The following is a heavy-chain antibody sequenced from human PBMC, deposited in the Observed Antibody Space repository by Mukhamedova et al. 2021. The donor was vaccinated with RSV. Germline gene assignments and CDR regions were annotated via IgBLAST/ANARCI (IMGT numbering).Heavy chain of an antibody. J-gene: IGHJ4*02. D-gene: IGHD1-26*01. CDR3: VTLKGWEVISPYSDY. CDR2: IYPHDSDT. Sequence: EYMGNIYPHDSDTRYGPSFQGQVTLSADKSINTAFLQWHSLKASDTAMYYCVTLKGWEVISPYSDYWGQGTLVTVSS. V-gene: IGHV5-51*01.